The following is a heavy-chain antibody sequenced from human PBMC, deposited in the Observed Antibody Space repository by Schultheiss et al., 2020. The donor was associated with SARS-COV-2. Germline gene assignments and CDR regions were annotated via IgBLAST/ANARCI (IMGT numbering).Heavy chain of an antibody. CDR2: INWNGGST. CDR3: ARSGGGLIVGAFDI. Sequence: GGSLRLSCAASGFTFSSYSMNWVRQAPGKGLEWVSGINWNGGSTGYADSVKGRFTISRDNAKNSLYLQMNSLRVEDTALYFCARSGGGLIVGAFDIWGQGTMVTVSS. CDR1: GFTFSSYS. J-gene: IGHJ3*02. D-gene: IGHD2-15*01. V-gene: IGHV3-20*04.